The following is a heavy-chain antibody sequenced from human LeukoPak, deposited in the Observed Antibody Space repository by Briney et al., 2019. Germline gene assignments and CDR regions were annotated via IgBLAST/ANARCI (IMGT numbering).Heavy chain of an antibody. D-gene: IGHD4-23*01. Sequence: GGSLRLSCAVSGFTVSSNYMSWVRQAPGKGLEWVSVIYGGGNTYYADSVKGRFTISRDNSKNTLYLQMNSLRAEDTAVYYCAKRSDYGGNGNYFDYWGQGTLVTVSS. V-gene: IGHV3-53*01. CDR2: IYGGGNT. J-gene: IGHJ4*02. CDR3: AKRSDYGGNGNYFDY. CDR1: GFTVSSNY.